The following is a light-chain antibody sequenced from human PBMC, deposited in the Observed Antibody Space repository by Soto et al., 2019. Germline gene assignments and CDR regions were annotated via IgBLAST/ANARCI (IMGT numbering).Light chain of an antibody. Sequence: DILMTHSPASLSPSPVQRATISCIAIHSFSSNLAWYQQRPGQAPRLLIYSASTRATGIPARFSGSGSGTEFNLTISSLQSEDFAVYYCHQYNHWITWTFGQGTKVDIK. CDR2: SAS. J-gene: IGKJ1*01. V-gene: IGKV3-15*01. CDR3: HQYNHWITWT. CDR1: HSFSSN.